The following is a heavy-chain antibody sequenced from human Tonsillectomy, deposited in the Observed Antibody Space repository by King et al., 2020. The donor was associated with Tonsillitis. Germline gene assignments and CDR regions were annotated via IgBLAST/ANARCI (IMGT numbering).Heavy chain of an antibody. D-gene: IGHD6-19*01. Sequence: VQLVESGAEVKKPGASVKVSCKASGYTFTGYYMHWVRQAPGQGLEWMGWINPNSGGTNYAQKFQGRVTMTRDTSISTAYMELGRLRSDDTAVYYCARGGIVEQWLVRGLVLFDYWGQGTLVTVSS. CDR3: ARGGIVEQWLVRGLVLFDY. CDR1: GYTFTGYY. J-gene: IGHJ4*02. V-gene: IGHV1-2*02. CDR2: INPNSGGT.